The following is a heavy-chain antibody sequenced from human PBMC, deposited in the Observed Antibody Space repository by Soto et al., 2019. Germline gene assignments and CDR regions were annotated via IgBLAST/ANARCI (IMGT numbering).Heavy chain of an antibody. J-gene: IGHJ1*01. CDR3: ARDWGGNPDPLQH. V-gene: IGHV1-8*01. CDR2: MNPNSGNT. Sequence: RKNTGQGFEWMGWMNPNSGNTGYAQKFQGRVTMTRDTSITTAYMELNSLRSEDTAVYYCARDWGGNPDPLQHWAHGTLLTVSS. D-gene: IGHD7-27*01.